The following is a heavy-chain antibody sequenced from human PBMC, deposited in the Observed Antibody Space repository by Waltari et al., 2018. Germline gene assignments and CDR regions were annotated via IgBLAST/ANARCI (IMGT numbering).Heavy chain of an antibody. D-gene: IGHD1-26*01. CDR3: ARIAGGSYYYYYYMDV. Sequence: QVQLQESGPGLVKPSETLSLTCTVPVGSISSYYWSWIRQPPGKGLEWIGYIYYSGSTNYNPSLKSRVTIAVDTSKNQFSLKLSSVTAADTAVYYCARIAGGSYYYYYYMDVWGKGTTVTVSS. J-gene: IGHJ6*03. CDR1: VGSISSYY. V-gene: IGHV4-59*01. CDR2: IYYSGST.